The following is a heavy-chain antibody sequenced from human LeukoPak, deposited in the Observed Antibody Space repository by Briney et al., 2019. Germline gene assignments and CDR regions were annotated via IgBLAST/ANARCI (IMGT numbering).Heavy chain of an antibody. V-gene: IGHV1-2*06. Sequence: ASVKVSCKASGYTFTGYYMHWVRQAPGQGREWMGRINPNSGGTNYAQKFQGRVTMTRDTSISTAYMELSRLRSDDTAVYYCARDNYGDYERDWFDPWGQGTLVTVSS. J-gene: IGHJ5*02. CDR1: GYTFTGYY. D-gene: IGHD4-17*01. CDR2: INPNSGGT. CDR3: ARDNYGDYERDWFDP.